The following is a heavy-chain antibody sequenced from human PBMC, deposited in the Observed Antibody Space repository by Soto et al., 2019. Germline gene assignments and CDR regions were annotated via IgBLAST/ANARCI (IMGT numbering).Heavy chain of an antibody. V-gene: IGHV4-34*01. Sequence: SETLSLTCAVYGGSFSGYYWSWIRQPPGKGLEWIGEINHSGSTNYNPSLKSRVTISVDTSKNQFSLKLSSVTAADTAVYYCARCGGYCSSTSCYARGYYYYYMYVWGKGTTVTVSS. D-gene: IGHD2-2*03. J-gene: IGHJ6*03. CDR3: ARCGGYCSSTSCYARGYYYYYMYV. CDR2: INHSGST. CDR1: GGSFSGYY.